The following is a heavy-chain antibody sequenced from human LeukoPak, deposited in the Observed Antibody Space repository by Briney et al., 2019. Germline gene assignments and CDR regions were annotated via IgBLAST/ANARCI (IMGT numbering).Heavy chain of an antibody. Sequence: SETLSLTCNVSGDSIGSTSYYWGWIRQPPGKGLEWIGTIYYSGSSYYNPSLKSRVTISVDTSKNQFSLNLTSVTAADTAVYYCARHSYGSSGYYYGSLDIWGQGTMVTVSS. J-gene: IGHJ3*02. CDR1: GDSIGSTSYY. CDR3: ARHSYGSSGYYYGSLDI. V-gene: IGHV4-39*01. D-gene: IGHD3-22*01. CDR2: IYYSGSS.